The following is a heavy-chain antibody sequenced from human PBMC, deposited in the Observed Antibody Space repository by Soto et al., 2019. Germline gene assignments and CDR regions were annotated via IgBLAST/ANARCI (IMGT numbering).Heavy chain of an antibody. CDR2: INAGNGNT. CDR1: GYTFTSYA. V-gene: IGHV1-3*01. CDR3: AKAEFRRLVPAAIRYYYYGMDV. D-gene: IGHD2-2*01. Sequence: ASVKVPCKASGYTFTSYAMHWVRQAPGQRLEWMGWINAGNGNTKYSQKFQGRVTITRDTSASTAYMELSSLRSEDTAVYYCAKAEFRRLVPAAIRYYYYGMDVWGQGTTVTVSS. J-gene: IGHJ6*02.